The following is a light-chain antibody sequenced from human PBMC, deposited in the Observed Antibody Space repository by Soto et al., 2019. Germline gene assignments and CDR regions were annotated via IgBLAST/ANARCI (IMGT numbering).Light chain of an antibody. Sequence: QSALTQPASVSGSPGQSITISCTGTSSDVDGYNYVSWYQQHPGKAPKLMIYEVTNRPSGVSNRFSGSKSGNTASLTISGLQADDEAAYYCSSYTSSSTSFGTGTKVTVL. CDR3: SSYTSSSTS. V-gene: IGLV2-14*01. CDR1: SSDVDGYNY. CDR2: EVT. J-gene: IGLJ1*01.